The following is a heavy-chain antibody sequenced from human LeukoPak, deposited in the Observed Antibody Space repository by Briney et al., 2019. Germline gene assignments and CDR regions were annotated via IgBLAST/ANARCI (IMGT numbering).Heavy chain of an antibody. CDR1: GFTFSSYA. CDR2: ISGSGGST. CDR3: AKDLRLGELSLSYFDY. D-gene: IGHD3-16*02. V-gene: IGHV3-23*01. J-gene: IGHJ4*02. Sequence: PGGSLRLSCAASGFTFSSYAMSWVRQAPGKGLEWVSAISGSGGSTYYADSVKGRFTISRDNSKNTLYLQMNSLRAEDTAVYYCAKDLRLGELSLSYFDYWGQGTLVTVSS.